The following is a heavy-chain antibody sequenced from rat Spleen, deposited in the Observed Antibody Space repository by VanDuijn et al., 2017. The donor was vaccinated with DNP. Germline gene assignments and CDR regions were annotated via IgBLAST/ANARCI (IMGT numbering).Heavy chain of an antibody. D-gene: IGHD1-4*01. V-gene: IGHV3-1*01. CDR1: GYSITSTY. J-gene: IGHJ3*01. CDR3: ATPLNYPGINWFVY. Sequence: EVQLQESGPGLVKPSQSLSLTCSVTGYSITSTYWGWIRKFPGNKMEWVGHISYSGSTSYNPSLKSRISITRDTSKNQFFLQLNSVTSGDTATYYCATPLNYPGINWFVYWGQGTLVTVSS. CDR2: ISYSGST.